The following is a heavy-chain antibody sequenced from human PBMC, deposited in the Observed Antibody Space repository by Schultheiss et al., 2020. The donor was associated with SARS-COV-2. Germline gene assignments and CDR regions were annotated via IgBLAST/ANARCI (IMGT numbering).Heavy chain of an antibody. CDR2: IWYDGSNK. CDR1: GFTFSSYG. CDR3: ARLVPKFYYDSSGYPDY. Sequence: GGSLRLSCAASGFTFSSYGMHWVRQAPGKGLEWVAVIWYDGSNKYYADSVKGRFTISRDNSKNTLYLQMNSLRAEDTAVYYCARLVPKFYYDSSGYPDYWGQGTLVTVSS. V-gene: IGHV3-33*08. J-gene: IGHJ4*02. D-gene: IGHD3-22*01.